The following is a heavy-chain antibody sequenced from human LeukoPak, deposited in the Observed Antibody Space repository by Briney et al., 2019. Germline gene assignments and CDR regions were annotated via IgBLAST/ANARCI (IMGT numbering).Heavy chain of an antibody. D-gene: IGHD3-10*01. CDR3: ARDGSDGSGSYGFDY. CDR1: GGSISDTNY. CDR2: IYYSGST. Sequence: SGTLSLTCVVSGGSISDTNYWSWIRQPPGKGLEWIGYIYYSGSTYYNPSLKSRVTISVDTSKNQFSLKLSSVTAADTAVYYCARDGSDGSGSYGFDYWGQGTLVTVSS. V-gene: IGHV4-30-4*01. J-gene: IGHJ4*02.